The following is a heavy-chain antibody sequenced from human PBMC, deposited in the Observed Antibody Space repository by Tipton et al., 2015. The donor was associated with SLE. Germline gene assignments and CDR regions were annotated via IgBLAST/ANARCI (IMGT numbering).Heavy chain of an antibody. CDR2: IYHSGST. CDR1: GGSISSPYY. J-gene: IGHJ6*02. CDR3: ARDRGRDYSMDV. Sequence: TLSLTCTVSGGSISSPYYCGWFRQPPGKGLEWIGNIYHSGSTHYNPALKSRVTISVDMSKNQFSLKLSSVTAADTAVYYCARDRGRDYSMDVRGRGTTVIVSS. V-gene: IGHV4-38-2*02. D-gene: IGHD6-25*01.